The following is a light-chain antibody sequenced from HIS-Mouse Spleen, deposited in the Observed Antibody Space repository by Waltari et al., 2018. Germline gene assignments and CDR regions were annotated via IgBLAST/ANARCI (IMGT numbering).Light chain of an antibody. CDR1: SSDVGSYNL. J-gene: IGLJ2*01. Sequence: QSALTQPASVSGSPGQSITITCTGTSSDVGSYNLVSWYHQHPGKAPKPMIYEGSKRPSGVSNRFSGSKSGNTASLTISGLQAEDEADYYCCSYAGSSTFLVFGGGTKLTVL. CDR3: CSYAGSSTFLV. CDR2: EGS. V-gene: IGLV2-23*03.